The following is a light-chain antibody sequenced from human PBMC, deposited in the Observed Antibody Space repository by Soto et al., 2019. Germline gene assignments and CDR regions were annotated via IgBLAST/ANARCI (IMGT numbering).Light chain of an antibody. Sequence: DIQLTQSPSTLSASVGDRVTITCRASQSISSWLAWYQQKPGKAPKLLIYKASSLESGVPSRFSGSGSGTEFTLTLSSLQPDDVATYYCQQYKSFPRTVGQGTKLETK. V-gene: IGKV1-5*03. CDR2: KAS. CDR1: QSISSW. J-gene: IGKJ2*01. CDR3: QQYKSFPRT.